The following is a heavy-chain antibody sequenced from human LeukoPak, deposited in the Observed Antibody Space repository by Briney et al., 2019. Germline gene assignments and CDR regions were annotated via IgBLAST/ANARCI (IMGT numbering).Heavy chain of an antibody. V-gene: IGHV4-38-2*02. Sequence: SETLSLTCTVSGYSISSSYYWGWIRQPPGKGLEWIGSIYYSGSTYYNPSLKSRVTISVDTSKNQFSLKLSSVTAADTAVYYCARVAYSSSWTHRIDYWGQGTLVTVSS. CDR2: IYYSGST. D-gene: IGHD6-13*01. CDR1: GYSISSSYY. J-gene: IGHJ4*02. CDR3: ARVAYSSSWTHRIDY.